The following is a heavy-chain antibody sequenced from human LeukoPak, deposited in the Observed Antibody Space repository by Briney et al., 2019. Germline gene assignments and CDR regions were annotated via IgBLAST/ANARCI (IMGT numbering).Heavy chain of an antibody. Sequence: ASVNVSCKASGYTFTSYGISWVRQAPGQGLEWMGWISVYNGNTNYAQKLQGRVTMTTDTSTSTAHMELRSLRSDDTAVYYCARLVGAAYYYYYMDVWGKGTTVTVSS. V-gene: IGHV1-18*01. CDR2: ISVYNGNT. CDR1: GYTFTSYG. D-gene: IGHD1-26*01. J-gene: IGHJ6*03. CDR3: ARLVGAAYYYYYMDV.